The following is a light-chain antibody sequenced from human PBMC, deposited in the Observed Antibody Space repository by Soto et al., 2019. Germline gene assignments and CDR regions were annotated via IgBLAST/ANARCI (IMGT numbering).Light chain of an antibody. V-gene: IGKV1-8*01. CDR2: AAS. J-gene: IGKJ1*01. CDR1: QGISSY. Sequence: ATGTTQSPSSFSAPTSDRVTLTCRASQGISSYLAWSQQKQGKAPKILIYAASTLQSGVPSRFRGSGSGTEFTLTISRLQPDDVPTYYCQHSNSYSEAFGPGTQVDI. CDR3: QHSNSYSEA.